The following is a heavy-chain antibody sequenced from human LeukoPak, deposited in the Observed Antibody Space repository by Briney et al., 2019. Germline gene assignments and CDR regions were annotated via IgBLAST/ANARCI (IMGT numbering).Heavy chain of an antibody. J-gene: IGHJ4*02. CDR3: ARVTCSSSTSCATVDF. V-gene: IGHV3-74*01. CDR2: INNDGSST. CDR1: GFTFSSHW. Sequence: GGSLRLSCAASGFTFSSHWMHWVRQAPGQGLVWVSRINNDGSSTSYADSVKGRFTISRDNAKNALYLQMNSLRAEDTAVYYCARVTCSSSTSCATVDFWGQGTLATVSS. D-gene: IGHD2-2*01.